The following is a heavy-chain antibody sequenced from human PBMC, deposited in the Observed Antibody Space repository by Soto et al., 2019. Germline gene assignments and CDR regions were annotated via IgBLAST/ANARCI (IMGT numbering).Heavy chain of an antibody. CDR2: IYYGGST. V-gene: IGHV4-39*02. CDR3: AREGIEVAARY. CDR1: GGSISSSSYY. J-gene: IGHJ4*02. Sequence: QLQLQESGPGLVKPSETLSLTCTVSGGSISSSSYYWGWIRQPPGKGLEWIGSIYYGGSTYYNPSLKSRVTISVDTSKNQFSLKLGSVTAADTAVYYGAREGIEVAARYWGQGTLVTVSS. D-gene: IGHD6-19*01.